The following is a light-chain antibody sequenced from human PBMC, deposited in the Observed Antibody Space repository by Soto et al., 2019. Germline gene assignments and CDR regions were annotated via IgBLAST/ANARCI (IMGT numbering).Light chain of an antibody. J-gene: IGLJ1*01. CDR3: SSYTTSSTYV. CDR1: SSDVGGLDY. V-gene: IGLV2-14*01. Sequence: QSVLTQPASVSGSPGQSITISCTGTSSDVGGLDYVSWYQHHPGKAPKLIIHEVSSRPSGVSDRFSGSKSGNTASLTISTLQAEDEANYYCSSYTTSSTYVFGTGTKV. CDR2: EVS.